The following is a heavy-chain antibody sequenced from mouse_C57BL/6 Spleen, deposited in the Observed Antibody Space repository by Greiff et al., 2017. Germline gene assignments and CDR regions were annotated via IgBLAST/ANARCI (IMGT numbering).Heavy chain of an antibody. CDR3: ASEGAMDY. J-gene: IGHJ4*01. CDR1: GFTFSSYG. CDR2: ISSGGSYT. V-gene: IGHV5-6*01. Sequence: EVQLMESGADLVKPGASLKLSCAASGFTFSSYGMSWVRQTPDKRLEWVATISSGGSYTYYPDSVKGWFTISIDNANSTLYLQMSSLKSEDTAMYYCASEGAMDYWGQGTSVTVSS.